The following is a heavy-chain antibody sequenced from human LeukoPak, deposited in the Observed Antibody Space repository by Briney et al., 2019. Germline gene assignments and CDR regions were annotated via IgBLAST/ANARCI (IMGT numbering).Heavy chain of an antibody. CDR1: GXTFSNAG. J-gene: IGHJ3*02. Sequence: PGGSLRLSCAASGXTFSNAGMHWVRQAPGKGLEWVSAIGSGGFSPYYADSVRGRFTISRDNSKNTLYLQMDSLRAEDTAVYYCARDRGGGWLHDAFDIWGQGILVTVSS. CDR3: ARDRGGGWLHDAFDI. V-gene: IGHV3-23*01. CDR2: IGSGGFSP. D-gene: IGHD6-19*01.